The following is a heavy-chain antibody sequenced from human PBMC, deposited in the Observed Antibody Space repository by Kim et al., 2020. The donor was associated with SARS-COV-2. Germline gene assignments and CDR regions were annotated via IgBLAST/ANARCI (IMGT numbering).Heavy chain of an antibody. D-gene: IGHD5-18*01. J-gene: IGHJ4*02. Sequence: ASVKVSCKASGYTFTSYAMHWVRQAPGQRLEWMGWINAGNGNTKYSQKFQGRVTITRDTSASTAYMELSSLRSEDTAVYYCARYGSNVDTATAFDYWGQGTLVTVSS. CDR1: GYTFTSYA. CDR2: INAGNGNT. V-gene: IGHV1-3*01. CDR3: ARYGSNVDTATAFDY.